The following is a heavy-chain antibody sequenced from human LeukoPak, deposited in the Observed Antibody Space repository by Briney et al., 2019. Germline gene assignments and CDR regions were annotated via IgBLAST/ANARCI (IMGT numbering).Heavy chain of an antibody. CDR3: ARHYDFWSGYYSGFDY. D-gene: IGHD3-3*01. V-gene: IGHV1-18*01. CDR1: GYTFTSYG. J-gene: IGHJ4*02. CDR2: ISAYNGNT. Sequence: ASVKVSCEASGYTFTSYGISWVRQAPGQGLEWMGWISAYNGNTNYAQKLQGRVTMTTDTSTSTAYMELRSLRSDDTAVYYCARHYDFWSGYYSGFDYWGQGTLVTVSS.